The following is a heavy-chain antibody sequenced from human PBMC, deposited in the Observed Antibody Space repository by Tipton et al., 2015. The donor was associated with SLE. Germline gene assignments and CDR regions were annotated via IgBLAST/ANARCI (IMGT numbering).Heavy chain of an antibody. D-gene: IGHD3-10*01. Sequence: TLSLTCTVSGVSISSYYWSWIRQPPGKGLEWIGYIYYSGSTNYNPSLKSRVTISLDTSKNQLSLKLTSVTAADTAVYYCARGFSDAFDIWGQGTMVTVSS. CDR3: ARGFSDAFDI. V-gene: IGHV4-59*01. CDR2: IYYSGST. CDR1: GVSISSYY. J-gene: IGHJ3*02.